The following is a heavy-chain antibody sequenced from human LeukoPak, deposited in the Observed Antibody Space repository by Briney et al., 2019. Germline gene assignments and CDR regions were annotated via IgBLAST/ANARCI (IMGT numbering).Heavy chain of an antibody. V-gene: IGHV3-30*03. CDR2: IPSDGSNK. CDR1: GFTFSSYG. Sequence: GGSLRLSCAASGFTFSSYGMHWVRQAPGEGLGWVAIIPSDGSNKYHADSVKGRFTISRDNSKHTLYLQMNSVRAEDTDVYYCARVGSSSRDYWGQGTLVTVSS. D-gene: IGHD6-6*01. CDR3: ARVGSSSRDY. J-gene: IGHJ4*02.